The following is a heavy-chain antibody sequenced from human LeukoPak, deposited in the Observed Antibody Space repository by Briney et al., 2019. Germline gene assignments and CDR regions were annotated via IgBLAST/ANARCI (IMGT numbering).Heavy chain of an antibody. Sequence: GGSLRLSCVASGFSFNNYRMTWVRQAPGKGLEWVANIKQDGSEKQYVDSVKGRFAISRDNAKKSLYLQIKTLRAEDTAVYYCVRGPHIAATSYWGQGTLVTVSS. J-gene: IGHJ4*02. CDR1: GFSFNNYR. CDR2: IKQDGSEK. D-gene: IGHD6-25*01. CDR3: VRGPHIAATSY. V-gene: IGHV3-7*03.